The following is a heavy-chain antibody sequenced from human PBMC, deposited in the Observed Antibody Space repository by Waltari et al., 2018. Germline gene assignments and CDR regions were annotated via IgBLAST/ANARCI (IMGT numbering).Heavy chain of an antibody. CDR3: ARPRTGRAVEDAFDI. CDR1: GYSFTSYW. V-gene: IGHV5-51*03. D-gene: IGHD3-9*01. J-gene: IGHJ3*02. CDR2: IYPGDSDT. Sequence: EVQLVQSGAEVKKPGESLKISCKGSGYSFTSYWIGWVRQLPGKGLEWMGIIYPGDSDTRYSPSFQGQVTISADKSISTAYLQWSSLKASDTAMYYCARPRTGRAVEDAFDIWGQGTMVTVSS.